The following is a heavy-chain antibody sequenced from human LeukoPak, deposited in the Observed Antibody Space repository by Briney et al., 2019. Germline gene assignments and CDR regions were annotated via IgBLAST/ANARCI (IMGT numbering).Heavy chain of an antibody. V-gene: IGHV1-18*01. CDR3: ARSATKYSSGWYGVDY. CDR2: ISAYNGNT. CDR1: GYTFTSYG. J-gene: IGHJ4*02. Sequence: VASVKVSCKASGYTFTSYGISWVRQAPGQGLEWMGWISAYNGNTNYAQKLQGRVTMTTDTSTSTAYMELRSLRSDDTAVYYCARSATKYSSGWYGVDYWGQGTLVTVSS. D-gene: IGHD6-19*01.